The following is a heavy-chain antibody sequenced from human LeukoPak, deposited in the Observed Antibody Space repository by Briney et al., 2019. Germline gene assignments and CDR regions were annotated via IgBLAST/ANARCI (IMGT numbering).Heavy chain of an antibody. CDR1: GGTFSSYA. V-gene: IGHV1-18*01. CDR3: ARDTGNTIFGVVVDY. D-gene: IGHD3-3*01. J-gene: IGHJ4*02. CDR2: ISAYNGNT. Sequence: GASVKVSCKASGGTFSSYAISWVRQAPGQGLEWMGWISAYNGNTNYAQRLQGRVTMTTDTSTSTAYMELRSLRSDDTAVYYCARDTGNTIFGVVVDYWGQGTLVTVSS.